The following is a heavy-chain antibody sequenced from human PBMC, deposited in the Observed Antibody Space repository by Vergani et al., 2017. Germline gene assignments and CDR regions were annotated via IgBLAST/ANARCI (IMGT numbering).Heavy chain of an antibody. V-gene: IGHV3-30-3*01. J-gene: IGHJ4*02. CDR2: ISYDGSNK. Sequence: QVQLVESGGGVVQPGRSLRLSCAASGFTFSSYAMHWVRQAPGKGPEWVAVISYDGSNKYYADSVKGRFTISRDNAKNTLYLQMNSLRAEDTAVYYCAGQGYYYGSGRAYWGQGTLVTVCS. D-gene: IGHD3-10*01. CDR1: GFTFSSYA. CDR3: AGQGYYYGSGRAY.